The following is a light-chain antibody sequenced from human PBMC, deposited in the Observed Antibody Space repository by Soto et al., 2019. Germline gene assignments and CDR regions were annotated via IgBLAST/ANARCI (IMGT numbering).Light chain of an antibody. CDR1: SSNVGNNF. J-gene: IGLJ1*01. Sequence: QSVLTQPPSVSAAPGQKVTISCSGSSSNVGNNFVSWYQHLPGTAPRLLMSENNKRPSGIPDRFSGSKSSTSATLDITGLQTGDEADYYCGKWESTMSYDVFGTGTKGTVL. V-gene: IGLV1-51*01. CDR2: ENN. CDR3: GKWESTMSYDV.